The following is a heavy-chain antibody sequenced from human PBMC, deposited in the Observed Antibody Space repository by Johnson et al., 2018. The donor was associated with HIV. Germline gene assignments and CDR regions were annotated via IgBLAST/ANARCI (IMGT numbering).Heavy chain of an antibody. J-gene: IGHJ3*02. CDR3: ARPNRPQYRSTFDI. CDR2: IRYDGSNK. V-gene: IGHV3-30*02. Sequence: QVQLVESGGGVVQPGGSLRLSCAASGFTFSSYGIHWVRQAPGKGLEWVSFIRYDGSNKYYADSVKGRFTISRDNSKNTLYLQMSSLRAEDTAIYYCARPNRPQYRSTFDIWGQGTKVTVSS. CDR1: GFTFSSYG. D-gene: IGHD6-13*01.